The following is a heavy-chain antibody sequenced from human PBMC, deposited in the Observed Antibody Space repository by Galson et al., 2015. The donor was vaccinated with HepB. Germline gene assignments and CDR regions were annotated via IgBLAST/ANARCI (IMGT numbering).Heavy chain of an antibody. D-gene: IGHD4-17*01. CDR2: IKQDGSVK. CDR3: VPHFGRSDYRVFRM. Sequence: SLRLSCAASGFIFSGYWMSWARQAPGKGLEWVANIKQDGSVKDYADFVKGRFTISRDNAKNSLHLQMNSLRAEDTAVYYCVPHFGRSDYRVFRMWGEGTMVTVSS. J-gene: IGHJ3*02. V-gene: IGHV3-7*03. CDR1: GFIFSGYW.